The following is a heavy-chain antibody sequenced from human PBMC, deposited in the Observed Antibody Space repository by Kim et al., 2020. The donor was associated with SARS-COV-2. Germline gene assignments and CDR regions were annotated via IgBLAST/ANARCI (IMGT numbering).Heavy chain of an antibody. CDR2: LFSDSRT. CDR1: GFTVSAYH. V-gene: IGHV3-53*01. Sequence: GGSLRLSCAASGFTVSAYHMSWVRQAPGKGLEWVSLLFSDSRTFYADSVKGRFTISRDDSRNTVYLEMNSLRPEDTAAYYCARSDWFDPWGHGPPVTVSS. CDR3: ARSDWFDP. J-gene: IGHJ5*02.